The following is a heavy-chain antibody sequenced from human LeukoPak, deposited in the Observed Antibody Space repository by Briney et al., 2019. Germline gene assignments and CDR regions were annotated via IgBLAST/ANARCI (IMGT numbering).Heavy chain of an antibody. CDR1: GFTFSTYW. D-gene: IGHD6-19*01. Sequence: GSLRLSCAASGFTFSTYWMSWVRQAPGKGLEWVAVISSDGSNKYYADSVKGRFTISRDNSKNTLYLQMNSLRAEDTAVYYCAGDRYSSGWYGDFDCWGQGTLVTVSS. CDR2: ISSDGSNK. J-gene: IGHJ4*02. V-gene: IGHV3-30-3*01. CDR3: AGDRYSSGWYGDFDC.